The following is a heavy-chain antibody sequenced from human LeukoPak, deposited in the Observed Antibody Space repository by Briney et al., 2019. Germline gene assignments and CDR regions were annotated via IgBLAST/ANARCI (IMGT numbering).Heavy chain of an antibody. CDR3: ARGFRYYYYMDV. CDR1: GYTFTSYD. V-gene: IGHV1-8*01. D-gene: IGHD2/OR15-2a*01. Sequence: GASVKVSCKASGYTFTSYDINWVRQATGQGLEWMGWMNPNSGNTGYAQKFQGRVTMTRNTSISTAYMELSSLRSEDTAVYYCARGFRYYYYMDVWGKGTTVTISS. CDR2: MNPNSGNT. J-gene: IGHJ6*03.